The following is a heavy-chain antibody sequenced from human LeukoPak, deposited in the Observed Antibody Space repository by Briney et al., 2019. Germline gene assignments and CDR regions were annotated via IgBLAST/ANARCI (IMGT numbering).Heavy chain of an antibody. Sequence: ASVKVSCKASGYTFTRYGISWVRQAPGQGLEWMGWISAYNGNTNYAQKLQGRVTMTTDTSTSTAYMELRSLRSDDTAVYYCARRGRRPSYYYGMDVWGQGTTVTVSS. CDR1: GYTFTRYG. D-gene: IGHD3-10*01. CDR3: ARRGRRPSYYYGMDV. V-gene: IGHV1-18*01. J-gene: IGHJ6*02. CDR2: ISAYNGNT.